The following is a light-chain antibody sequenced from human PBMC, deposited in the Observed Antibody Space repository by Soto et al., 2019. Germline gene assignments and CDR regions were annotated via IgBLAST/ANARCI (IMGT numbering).Light chain of an antibody. CDR3: QQYNSYPLYT. CDR1: QSISSW. V-gene: IGKV1-5*01. CDR2: DAS. Sequence: DIQMTQSHPTLSASVGDRVTITCRASQSISSWLAWYQQKPGKAPKLLIYDASSLESGVPSRFSGSGSGTEFTLTISSLQPDDFATYYCQQYNSYPLYTFGQGTKLEIK. J-gene: IGKJ2*01.